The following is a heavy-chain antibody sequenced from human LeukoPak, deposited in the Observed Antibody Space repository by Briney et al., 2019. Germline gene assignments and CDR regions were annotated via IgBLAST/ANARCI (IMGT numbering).Heavy chain of an antibody. CDR2: IYCSGST. V-gene: IGHV4-59*01. D-gene: IGHD6-13*01. J-gene: IGHJ6*02. CDR1: GGSISSYY. Sequence: SETLSLTCTVSGGSISSYYWSWIRQPPGKGLEWIGYIYCSGSTNYNPSLKSRVTISVDTSKNQFSLKLSSVTAADTAVYYCARDPRIAAAGRFYYYGMDVWGQGTTVTVSS. CDR3: ARDPRIAAAGRFYYYGMDV.